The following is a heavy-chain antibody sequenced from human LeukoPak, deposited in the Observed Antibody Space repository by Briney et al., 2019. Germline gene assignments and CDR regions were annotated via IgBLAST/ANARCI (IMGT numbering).Heavy chain of an antibody. CDR2: INHSGST. J-gene: IGHJ3*02. CDR3: AREFVTYYYDSSGYRGAFDI. CDR1: GGSFSGYY. V-gene: IGHV4-34*01. Sequence: SETLSLTCAVYGGSFSGYYWSWIRQPPGKGLEWIGEINHSGSTNYNPSLKSRVTLSVDTSKNQFSLKLSSVTAADTAVYYCAREFVTYYYDSSGYRGAFDIWGQGTMVTVSS. D-gene: IGHD3-22*01.